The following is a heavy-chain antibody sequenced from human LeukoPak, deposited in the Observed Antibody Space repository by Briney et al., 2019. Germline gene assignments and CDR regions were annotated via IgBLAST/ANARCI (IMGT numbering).Heavy chain of an antibody. CDR3: ARGYFSYYYDSSGYYDWFDP. D-gene: IGHD3-22*01. V-gene: IGHV1-24*01. CDR1: GYTLTELS. CDR2: FDPEDGET. Sequence: ASVKVSCKVSGYTLTELSMHWVRQAPGKGLEWMGGFDPEDGETIYAQKFQGRVTMTEDTSTSTAYMELRSLRSDDTAVYYCARGYFSYYYDSSGYYDWFDPWGQGTLVTVSS. J-gene: IGHJ5*02.